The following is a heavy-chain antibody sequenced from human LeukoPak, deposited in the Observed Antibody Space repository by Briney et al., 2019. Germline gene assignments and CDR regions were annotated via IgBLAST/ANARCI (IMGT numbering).Heavy chain of an antibody. CDR2: IKQDGSGK. J-gene: IGHJ4*02. D-gene: IGHD3-10*01. CDR3: AREEVLWLRGLFYDY. CDR1: GFTFSSYW. V-gene: IGHV3-7*03. Sequence: PGGSLRLSCAGSGFTFSSYWMSWVRQAPGKGVEWVGHIKQDGSGKYSVDSVKGRFNNPKDNAKNSLYRQKNGLRPEDTAVYHCAREEVLWLRGLFYDYWGQGTLVTVSS.